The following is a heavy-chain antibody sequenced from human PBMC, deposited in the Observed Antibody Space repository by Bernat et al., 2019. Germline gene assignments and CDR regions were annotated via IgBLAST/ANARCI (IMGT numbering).Heavy chain of an antibody. J-gene: IGHJ2*01. CDR2: IETDGSRT. CDR1: GFAFSNYE. D-gene: IGHD2/OR15-2a*01. CDR3: ARWFRDSTTSLLYFDL. Sequence: EVQLVESGGGLVQPGGSLRLSCAASGFAFSNYEMNWVRQAPGKGLEWLSYIETDGSRTYYAGSVKCRFTISRDNAKDSLYLHMNSLRAEDTAVYYCARWFRDSTTSLLYFDLWGRGTLVAVSS. V-gene: IGHV3-48*03.